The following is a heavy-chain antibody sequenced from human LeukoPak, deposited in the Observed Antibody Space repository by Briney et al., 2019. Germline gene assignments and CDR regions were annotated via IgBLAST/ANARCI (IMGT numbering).Heavy chain of an antibody. CDR2: IYYSGST. CDR1: GFTFSSYSMN. D-gene: IGHD3-22*01. V-gene: IGHV4-59*05. CDR3: ASGIYDSSGFPNWFDP. J-gene: IGHJ5*02. Sequence: GSLRLSCAASGFTFSSYSMNWVRQAPGKGLEWIGSIYYSGSTYYNPSLKSRVTISVDTSKNQFSLKLSSVTAADTAVYYCASGIYDSSGFPNWFDPWGQGTLVTVSS.